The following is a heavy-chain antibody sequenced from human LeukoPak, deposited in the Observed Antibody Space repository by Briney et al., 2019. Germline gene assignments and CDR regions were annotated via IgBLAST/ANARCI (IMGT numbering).Heavy chain of an antibody. Sequence: SETLSLTCTVSGGSISSSTYYWGWIRQPPGKGLEWIGSIYYSGSTYYNPSLKSRVTISVDTSKNQFSLKLSSVTAADTAVYYCARQSPLLWFGENYYFDYWGQGALVTVSS. D-gene: IGHD3-10*01. CDR1: GGSISSSTYY. CDR3: ARQSPLLWFGENYYFDY. CDR2: IYYSGST. V-gene: IGHV4-39*01. J-gene: IGHJ4*02.